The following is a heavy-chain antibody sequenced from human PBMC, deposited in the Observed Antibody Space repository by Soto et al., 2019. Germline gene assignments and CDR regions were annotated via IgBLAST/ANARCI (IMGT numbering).Heavy chain of an antibody. CDR1: GYTFTSYG. V-gene: IGHV1-18*01. Sequence: QVQLVQSGAEVKKPGASVKVSCKASGYTFTSYGISWVRQAPGQGLEWMGWISAYNGNTNYAQKLQCRVPMTTDTSTGTAYMELRGLRSHDTGVYYCASSLHVGYALDGESAWGQGTLVTVSS. D-gene: IGHD3-16*01. CDR2: ISAYNGNT. CDR3: ASSLHVGYALDGESA. J-gene: IGHJ4*01.